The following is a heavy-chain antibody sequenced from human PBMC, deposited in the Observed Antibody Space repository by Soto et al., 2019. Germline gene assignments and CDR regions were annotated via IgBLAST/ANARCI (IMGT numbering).Heavy chain of an antibody. J-gene: IGHJ5*02. V-gene: IGHV4-30-4*01. CDR3: AREYCSSNSCHNGFDP. Sequence: SETLSLTCAVSGGSISSGDYYWSWIRQPPGKGLEWIGYIYYSGSTYYNPSLKSRVTISVDTSKNQFSLKLSSVTAADTAVYYRAREYCSSNSCHNGFDPWGKGTQVTVS. CDR1: GGSISSGDYY. CDR2: IYYSGST. D-gene: IGHD2-2*01.